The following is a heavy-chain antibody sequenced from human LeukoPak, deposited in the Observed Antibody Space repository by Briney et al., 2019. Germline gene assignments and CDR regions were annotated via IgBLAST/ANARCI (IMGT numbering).Heavy chain of an antibody. Sequence: GGTLRLSCAASGFTFSSYGMSWVRQAPGKGLEWVSAISGSGGSTYYADSVKGRFTISRDNAKNSLYLQMNSLRAEDTAVYYCASLAYYDFWSGYFDYFDYWGQGTLVTVSS. V-gene: IGHV3-23*01. J-gene: IGHJ4*02. D-gene: IGHD3-3*01. CDR1: GFTFSSYG. CDR2: ISGSGGST. CDR3: ASLAYYDFWSGYFDYFDY.